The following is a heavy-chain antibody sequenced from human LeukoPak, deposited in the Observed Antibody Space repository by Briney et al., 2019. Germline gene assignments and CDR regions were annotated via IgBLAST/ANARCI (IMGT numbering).Heavy chain of an antibody. CDR3: AKVDERLVVNYYYYMDV. D-gene: IGHD6-19*01. CDR1: GFTFDDYT. CDR2: ISGSGGST. V-gene: IGHV3-23*01. Sequence: PGGSLRLSCAASGFTFDDYTMHWVRQAPGKGLEWVSAISGSGGSTYYADSVKGRFTISRDNSKNTLCLQMNSLRAEDTAVYYCAKVDERLVVNYYYYMDVWGKGTTVTVSS. J-gene: IGHJ6*03.